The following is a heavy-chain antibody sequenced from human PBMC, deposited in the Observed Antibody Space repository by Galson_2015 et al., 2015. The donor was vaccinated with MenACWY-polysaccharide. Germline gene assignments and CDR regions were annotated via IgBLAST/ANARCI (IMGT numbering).Heavy chain of an antibody. CDR3: ARDRITGDSRWEFDY. CDR1: GFTFNRFS. CDR2: IGATGGDT. Sequence: SLRLSCAASGFTFNRFSMSWVRQAPLQGLEWVSGIGATGGDTHYADPVKGRFSISSDNSKNTMFLQLNSLRAEDSAIYYLARDRITGDSRWEFDYWGQGILVTVSA. V-gene: IGHV3-23*01. D-gene: IGHD7-27*01. J-gene: IGHJ4*02.